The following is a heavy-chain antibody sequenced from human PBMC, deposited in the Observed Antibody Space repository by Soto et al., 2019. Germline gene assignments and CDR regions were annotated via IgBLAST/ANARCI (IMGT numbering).Heavy chain of an antibody. Sequence: QVQLVESGGGVVQPGRSLRLSCAASGFSFSSYGMHWVRQAPCKGLEWVAVISYDGSNKYYADSVKGRFTISRDNSKNTLYLQMNSLRAEDTAVYYCARARGDIAAAHYYYYYGMDVWGQGTTVTVSS. CDR1: GFSFSSYG. CDR3: ARARGDIAAAHYYYYYGMDV. V-gene: IGHV3-30*03. D-gene: IGHD6-13*01. J-gene: IGHJ6*02. CDR2: ISYDGSNK.